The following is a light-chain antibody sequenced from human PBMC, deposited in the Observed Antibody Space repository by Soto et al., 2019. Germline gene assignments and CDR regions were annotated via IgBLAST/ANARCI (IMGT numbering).Light chain of an antibody. CDR2: ETS. CDR1: QSVSPS. J-gene: IGKJ4*01. CDR3: QQRGYWPLT. Sequence: EIVLTQSPATLSLSPGERVTLSCRASQSVSPSLAWYQQKPGQSPRLLIYETSIRATGIPARFSGSGSGTDFSLTSSRVEAEDCAVYYCQQRGYWPLTFGGGTKVEIK. V-gene: IGKV3-11*01.